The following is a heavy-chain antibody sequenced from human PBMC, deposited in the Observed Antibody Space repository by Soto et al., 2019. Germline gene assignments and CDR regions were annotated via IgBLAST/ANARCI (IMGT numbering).Heavy chain of an antibody. CDR3: ARDQTVAGTGFDN. CDR1: GFTFSSYA. J-gene: IGHJ4*02. D-gene: IGHD6-19*01. V-gene: IGHV3-30-3*01. Sequence: QVQLVESGGGVVQPGRSLRLSCVASGFTFSSYAIHWVRQAPGKGLEWVAVISYDGSEKYYADSVKGRFTVSRDDSKNTLYLQMNSLRAEDTALYYCARDQTVAGTGFDNWGQGTQVTVSS. CDR2: ISYDGSEK.